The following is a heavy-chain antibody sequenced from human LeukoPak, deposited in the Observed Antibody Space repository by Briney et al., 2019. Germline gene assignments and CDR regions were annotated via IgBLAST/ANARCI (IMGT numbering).Heavy chain of an antibody. CDR2: VFYSGST. J-gene: IGHJ4*02. V-gene: IGHV4-59*01. CDR3: ARCTGYHFRVAGKQFDY. D-gene: IGHD3-10*02. Sequence: SETLSLTCTVSGGSISSYYWSWIRQPPGKGLEWIGYVFYSGSTNYNPSLKRRVTIPVDTSKNQFSLKLSSVTAADTAVYYCARCTGYHFRVAGKQFDYWGRENVVSV. CDR1: GGSISSYY.